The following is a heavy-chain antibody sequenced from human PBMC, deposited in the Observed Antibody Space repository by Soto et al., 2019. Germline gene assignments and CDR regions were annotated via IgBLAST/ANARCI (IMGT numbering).Heavy chain of an antibody. CDR1: GYSFTKYH. D-gene: IGHD1-1*01. CDR3: ARVAGHKNARFDS. Sequence: ASVKVSCKASGYSFTKYHMHWVRQAPGQGLEWMGWINPGSGVTNQAQKFQGRVTMTRDTSITTTYMELNSLTSDDTAVYYCARVAGHKNARFDSWGQGALVTVSS. V-gene: IGHV1-2*02. CDR2: INPGSGVT. J-gene: IGHJ4*02.